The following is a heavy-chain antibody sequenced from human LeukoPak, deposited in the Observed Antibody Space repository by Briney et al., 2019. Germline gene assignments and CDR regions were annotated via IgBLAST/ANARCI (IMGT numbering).Heavy chain of an antibody. V-gene: IGHV3-23*01. J-gene: IGHJ4*02. CDR2: ISAGGGSK. CDR3: TSRYSSGFRAVDY. D-gene: IGHD6-19*01. Sequence: PGGSLRLSCVASGFTFSSYGMSWVRQAPGKGLEWVSAISAGGGSKYYADSVKGRFTISRDNSKNTLDLQMNSLRVEDTAVYYCTSRYSSGFRAVDYWGQGTLVTVSS. CDR1: GFTFSSYG.